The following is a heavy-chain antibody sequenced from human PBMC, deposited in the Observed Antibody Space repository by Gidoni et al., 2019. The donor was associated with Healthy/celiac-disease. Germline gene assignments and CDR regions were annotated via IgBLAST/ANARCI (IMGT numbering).Heavy chain of an antibody. J-gene: IGHJ4*02. CDR2: ISSSSSYI. CDR3: ARDRSSGYGH. Sequence: ELQLLESAGGLVKPGGSLRLSCAASGFTFSSYSMNWVRQAPGKGLEWVPSISSSSSYIDYADSVKGRFTISRDKAKNSLYLQMNSLRAEDTAVYYCARDRSSGYGHWGQGTLVTVSS. D-gene: IGHD3-22*01. V-gene: IGHV3-21*01. CDR1: GFTFSSYS.